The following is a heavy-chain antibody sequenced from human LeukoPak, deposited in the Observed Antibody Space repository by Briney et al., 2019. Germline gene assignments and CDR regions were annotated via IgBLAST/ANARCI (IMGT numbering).Heavy chain of an antibody. Sequence: GGSLRLSCAASGFSFSNAWMSWVRQATGKGLECVGHNKSKTDGGTTDYAAPVKGRFIISRDDSKNTLYLQMNSLKTEDTAVYYCTTDRSYGYFDYWGQGTLVTVSS. D-gene: IGHD5-18*01. CDR2: NKSKTDGGTT. CDR1: GFSFSNAW. J-gene: IGHJ4*02. V-gene: IGHV3-15*01. CDR3: TTDRSYGYFDY.